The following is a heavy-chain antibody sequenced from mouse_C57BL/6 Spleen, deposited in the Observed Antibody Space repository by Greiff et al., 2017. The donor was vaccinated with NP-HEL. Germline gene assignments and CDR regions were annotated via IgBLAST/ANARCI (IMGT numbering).Heavy chain of an antibody. V-gene: IGHV5-9*01. CDR3: ARQNTTVVGY. Sequence: EVHLVESGGGLVKPGGSLKLSCAASGFTFSSYTMSWVRQTPEKRLEWVATISGGGGNTYYPDSVKGRFTISRDNAKNTLYLQMSSLRSEDTALYYCARQNTTVVGYWGQGTTLTVSS. CDR1: GFTFSSYT. CDR2: ISGGGGNT. J-gene: IGHJ2*01. D-gene: IGHD1-1*01.